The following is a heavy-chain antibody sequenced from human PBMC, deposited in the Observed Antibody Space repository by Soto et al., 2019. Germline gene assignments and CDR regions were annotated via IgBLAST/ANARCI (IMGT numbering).Heavy chain of an antibody. J-gene: IGHJ3*02. CDR1: GFSLSNARMG. CDR2: IFSNDEK. D-gene: IGHD2-2*01. Sequence: KESGPVLVKPTETLTLTCTVSGFSLSNARMGVSWIRQPPGKALEWLAHIFSNDEKSYSTSLKSRLTISKDTSKSQVVLTMTNMDPVDTATYYCARTPGYCSSTSCYVDAFDIWGQGTMVTVSS. V-gene: IGHV2-26*01. CDR3: ARTPGYCSSTSCYVDAFDI.